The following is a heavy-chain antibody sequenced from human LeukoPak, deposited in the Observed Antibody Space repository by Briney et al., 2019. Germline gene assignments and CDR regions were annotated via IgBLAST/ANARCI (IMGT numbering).Heavy chain of an antibody. D-gene: IGHD3-16*02. Sequence: SCKASGGTFSSYAISWVRQAPGKGLEWLSLILHNGDSAYYADSVKGRFTISRDNSKNTLYLQMNSLRAEDTAVYYCARLSSFAFDIWGQGTMVTVSS. V-gene: IGHV3-23*01. J-gene: IGHJ3*02. CDR3: ARLSSFAFDI. CDR1: GGTFSSYA. CDR2: ILHNGDSA.